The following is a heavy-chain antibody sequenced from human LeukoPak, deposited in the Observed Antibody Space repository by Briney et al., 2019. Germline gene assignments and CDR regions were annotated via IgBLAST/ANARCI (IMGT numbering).Heavy chain of an antibody. V-gene: IGHV3-30-3*01. D-gene: IGHD5-18*01. J-gene: IGHJ4*02. CDR1: GFTFSSYA. CDR2: ISYGGSNK. CDR3: ARGGYSYGSVKDFDY. Sequence: GRSLRLSCAASGFTFSSYAMHWVRQAPGKGLEWVAVISYGGSNKYYADSVKGRFTISRDNSKNTLYLQMNSLRAEDTAVYYCARGGYSYGSVKDFDYWGQGTLVTVSS.